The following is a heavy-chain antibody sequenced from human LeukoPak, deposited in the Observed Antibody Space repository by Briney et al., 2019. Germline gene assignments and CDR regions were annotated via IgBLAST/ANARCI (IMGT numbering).Heavy chain of an antibody. J-gene: IGHJ6*02. D-gene: IGHD3-10*01. CDR3: ARDGAMVRGVYFYYYGLDV. Sequence: SETLSLTCTVSGGSIGSYYWNWIRQPPGKGLEWIGYIYYSGSTNYNPSLKSRVTISVDTSKNQFSLKLSSVTAADTAVYYCARDGAMVRGVYFYYYGLDVWGQGTTVTVSS. CDR2: IYYSGST. V-gene: IGHV4-59*01. CDR1: GGSIGSYY.